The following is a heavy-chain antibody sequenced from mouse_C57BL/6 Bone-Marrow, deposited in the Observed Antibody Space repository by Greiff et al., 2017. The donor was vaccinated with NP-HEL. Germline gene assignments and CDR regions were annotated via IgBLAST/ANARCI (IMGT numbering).Heavy chain of an antibody. CDR2: IYPGSGST. CDR1: GYTFTSYW. V-gene: IGHV1-55*01. D-gene: IGHD2-3*01. CDR3: ARKDGSWFAY. Sequence: QVQLQQPGAELVKPGASVKMSCKASGYTFTSYWITWVKQRPGQGLEWIGDIYPGSGSTNYNEKFKGKATLTVDTSSSTTYMQLSSLTSEDSAVYYCARKDGSWFAYWGQGTLVTVSA. J-gene: IGHJ3*01.